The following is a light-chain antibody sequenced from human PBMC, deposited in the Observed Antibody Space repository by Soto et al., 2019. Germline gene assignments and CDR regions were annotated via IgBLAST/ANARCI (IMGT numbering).Light chain of an antibody. CDR3: EQLHSYPMT. CDR2: ATS. V-gene: IGKV1-27*01. J-gene: IGKJ5*01. Sequence: IQMTQAPSSLSASVGDRVSITGRASQGINHYVAWFQQKPGKVPKLLIYATSTLQSGVPSRFSGSGFGTDFTLTISRLQPEDFATYYCEQLHSYPMTFGQGTRLEIK. CDR1: QGINHY.